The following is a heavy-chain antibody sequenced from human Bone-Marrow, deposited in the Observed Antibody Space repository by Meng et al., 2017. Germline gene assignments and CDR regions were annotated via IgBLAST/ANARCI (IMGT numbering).Heavy chain of an antibody. J-gene: IGHJ4*02. D-gene: IGHD6-19*01. CDR2: INPNSGGT. V-gene: IGHV1-2*02. Sequence: ASVKVSCKASGYTFTGYYMHWVRQAPGQGLEWMGWINPNSGGTNYAQKFQGRVTMTRDTSISTAYMELSRLRSDDTALYYCARDIRAVAGTLSPVFDYWGQGTLVTVSS. CDR3: ARDIRAVAGTLSPVFDY. CDR1: GYTFTGYY.